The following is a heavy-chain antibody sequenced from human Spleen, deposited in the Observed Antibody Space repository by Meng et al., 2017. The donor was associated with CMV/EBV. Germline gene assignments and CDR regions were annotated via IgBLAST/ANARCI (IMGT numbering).Heavy chain of an antibody. CDR3: ARTMGRGVIIGSATFDY. J-gene: IGHJ4*02. Sequence: VQRPPGGAGLLKPSDTLSLTCAVDGGSFSGYYWSWIRQPPGKGLEWIGEINHSGSTNYNPSLKSRVTISVDTSKNQFSLKLSSVTAADTAVYYCARTMGRGVIIGSATFDYWGQGTLVTVSS. D-gene: IGHD3-10*01. CDR1: GGSFSGYY. CDR2: INHSGST. V-gene: IGHV4-34*01.